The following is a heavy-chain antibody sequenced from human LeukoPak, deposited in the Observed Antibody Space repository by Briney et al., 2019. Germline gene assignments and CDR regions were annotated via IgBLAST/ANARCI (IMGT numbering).Heavy chain of an antibody. Sequence: GGSLRLSCAASGFTFSNYGMGWVRQAPGKGLEWVSAVTGTGGSTYYADSVKGRFTISRDNSKNTLYLQMNSLRGEDTAIYHCAKNGYSSGWYPENWGQGTLVTVSS. CDR1: GFTFSNYG. CDR2: VTGTGGST. J-gene: IGHJ4*02. CDR3: AKNGYSSGWYPEN. V-gene: IGHV3-23*01. D-gene: IGHD6-19*01.